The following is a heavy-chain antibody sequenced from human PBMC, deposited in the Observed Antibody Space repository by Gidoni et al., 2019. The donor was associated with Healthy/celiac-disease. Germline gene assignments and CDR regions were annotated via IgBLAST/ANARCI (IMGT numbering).Heavy chain of an antibody. J-gene: IGHJ4*02. Sequence: QVQLVESGGGVVQPGRSLRRACAASGFTFSSYGMHWVRQAPGKGLEWVAVISYDGSNKYYADSVKGRFTISRDNSKNTLYLQTNSLRSEDTAVYYCAKEGLPYYYDSSGYLGYWGQGTLVTVSS. D-gene: IGHD3-22*01. CDR3: AKEGLPYYYDSSGYLGY. CDR1: GFTFSSYG. V-gene: IGHV3-30*18. CDR2: ISYDGSNK.